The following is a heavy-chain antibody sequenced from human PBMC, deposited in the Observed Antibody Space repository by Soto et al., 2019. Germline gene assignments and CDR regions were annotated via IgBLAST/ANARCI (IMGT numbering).Heavy chain of an antibody. V-gene: IGHV4-4*07. CDR2: IYTSGST. CDR1: GGSISSYY. J-gene: IGHJ6*02. Sequence: SETLSLTCTVSGGSISSYYWSWIRQPPGKGLEWIGRIYTSGSTNYNPSLKSRVTMSVDTSKNQFSLKLSSVTAADTAVYYCARALGGLLWFGESYHGMDVWGQGTTVTVSS. D-gene: IGHD3-10*01. CDR3: ARALGGLLWFGESYHGMDV.